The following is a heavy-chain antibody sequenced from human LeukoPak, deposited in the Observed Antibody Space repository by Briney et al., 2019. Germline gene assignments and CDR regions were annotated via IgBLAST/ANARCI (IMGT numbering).Heavy chain of an antibody. CDR1: GGSISSHY. J-gene: IGHJ4*02. Sequence: SETLSLTCTVSGGSISSHYWSWIRQPPGKGLEWIGYIYYSGSTNYNPSLKSRVTISVDTSKNQFSLKLSSVTAADTAVYYCAKPFGFLEWLYGGYFDSWGQGTLVTVSS. D-gene: IGHD3-3*01. V-gene: IGHV4-59*11. CDR3: AKPFGFLEWLYGGYFDS. CDR2: IYYSGST.